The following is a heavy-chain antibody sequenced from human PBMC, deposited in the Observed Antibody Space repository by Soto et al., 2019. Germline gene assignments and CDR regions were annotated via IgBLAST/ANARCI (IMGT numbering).Heavy chain of an antibody. V-gene: IGHV3-23*01. Sequence: GGSLRLSCAASGLIFSSYAMSWVRQAPGKGLDWVSGISASGDNAYYPDSVKGRFTISRDNSKNTLYLQMNNLRAEDTAVYYCADGGEWSFNFVYWGQGTLVTVSS. CDR3: ADGGEWSFNFVY. CDR1: GLIFSSYA. CDR2: ISASGDNA. J-gene: IGHJ4*02. D-gene: IGHD3-3*01.